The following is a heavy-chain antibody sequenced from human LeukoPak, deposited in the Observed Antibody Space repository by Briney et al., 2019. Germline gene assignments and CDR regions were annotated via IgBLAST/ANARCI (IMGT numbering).Heavy chain of an antibody. CDR3: ATPSGGLRY. CDR2: INPNSGDT. V-gene: IGHV1-2*02. CDR1: GYTFTSYG. Sequence: GASVKVSCKASGYTFTSYGISWVRQAPGQGLEWMGWINPNSGDTSYTQKFQGRVTMTRDTSISTAYMDLSRLGSDDTAVYYCATPSGGLRYWGQGTLVTVSS. J-gene: IGHJ4*02. D-gene: IGHD1-26*01.